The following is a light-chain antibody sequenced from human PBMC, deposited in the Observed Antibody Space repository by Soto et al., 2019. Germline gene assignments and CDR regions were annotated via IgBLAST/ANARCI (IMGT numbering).Light chain of an antibody. J-gene: IGKJ5*01. CDR3: QQRSNWPSIS. Sequence: EIVMTQSPATLSVSPGERATLSCRASQSVSSNLAWYQQKPGQAPRLLIYGASTRATGIPARFRGSGSGTDFTLTISSLESEDSAIYYCQQRSNWPSISFGQGTRLEI. CDR1: QSVSSN. V-gene: IGKV3-15*01. CDR2: GAS.